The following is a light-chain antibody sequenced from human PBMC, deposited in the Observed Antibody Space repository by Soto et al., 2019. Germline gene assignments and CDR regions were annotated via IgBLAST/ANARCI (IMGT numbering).Light chain of an antibody. CDR2: GAA. J-gene: IGKJ4*01. CDR3: HQYDDWPPVT. Sequence: EVVMTQSPATLSVSPGERATLSCRASQSVGSSLAWYQQTPGQAPRLLIYGAAIRATGVPARFSGRGSGTEFTLTISSLQSEDFAVYYCHQYDDWPPVTFGGGTKVEIK. V-gene: IGKV3-15*01. CDR1: QSVGSS.